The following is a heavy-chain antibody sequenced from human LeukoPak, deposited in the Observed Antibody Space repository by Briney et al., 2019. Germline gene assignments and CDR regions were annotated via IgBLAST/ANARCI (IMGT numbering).Heavy chain of an antibody. V-gene: IGHV3-74*01. CDR1: GFTFSSYG. J-gene: IGHJ4*02. D-gene: IGHD3-3*01. CDR2: INTGGGST. CDR3: ARAALFDRAGDFDY. Sequence: GGSLRLSCAASGFTFSSYGMHWVRQAPGKGLVWVSRINTGGGSTSYADSVKGRFTISRDNSTNTLYLQMNSLRAEDTAVYYCARAALFDRAGDFDYWGQGTLVTVS.